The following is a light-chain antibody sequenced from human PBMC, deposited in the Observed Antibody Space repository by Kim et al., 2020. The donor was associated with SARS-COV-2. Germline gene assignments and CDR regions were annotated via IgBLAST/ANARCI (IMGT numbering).Light chain of an antibody. J-gene: IGLJ1*01. CDR2: QDE. CDR1: EWWDKY. V-gene: IGLV3-1*01. CDR3: QSWDSSTVV. Sequence: VSPGQTGSITGGGDEWWDKYTCWYQQKPGPSPVLFIYQDEKRHSGIPERFSGSNSGNAATLTISGTQAMDEADYYCQSWDSSTVVFGPGTKVTVL.